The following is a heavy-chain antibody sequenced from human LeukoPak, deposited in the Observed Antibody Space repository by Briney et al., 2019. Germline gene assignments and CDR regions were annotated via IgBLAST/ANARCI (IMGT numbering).Heavy chain of an antibody. D-gene: IGHD1-26*01. J-gene: IGHJ4*02. V-gene: IGHV4-34*01. CDR1: GGSFSGYY. CDR2: INHSGST. Sequence: SETLSLTCAVYGGSFSGYYWSWIRQPPGKGLEWIGEINHSGSTNYNPSLKSRVTISVDTSKNQFSLKLSSVTAADTAVYHCARGAVGATSPYFDYWGQGTLVTVSS. CDR3: ARGAVGATSPYFDY.